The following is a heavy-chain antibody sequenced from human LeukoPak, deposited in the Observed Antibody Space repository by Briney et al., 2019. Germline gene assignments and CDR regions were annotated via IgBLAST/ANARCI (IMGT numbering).Heavy chain of an antibody. CDR2: IIPIFGTA. Sequence: SVKVSCKASGGTISSYAISWVRQAPGQGLEWMGGIIPIFGTANYAQKFQGRVTITADESTSTAYMELSSLRSEDTAVYYCATDLDGTTGTYYFDYWGQGTLVTVSS. V-gene: IGHV1-69*13. CDR3: ATDLDGTTGTYYFDY. D-gene: IGHD1-1*01. J-gene: IGHJ4*02. CDR1: GGTISSYA.